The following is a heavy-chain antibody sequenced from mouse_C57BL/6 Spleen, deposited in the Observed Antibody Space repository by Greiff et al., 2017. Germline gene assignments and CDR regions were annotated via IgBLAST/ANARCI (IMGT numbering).Heavy chain of an antibody. Sequence: QVQLQQSGAELVKPGASVKISCKASGYAFSSYWMNWVKQRPGKGLEWIGQIYPGDGDTNYNGKFKGKATLTADKSSSTAYMQLSSLTSEDSAVYFCAGIYYDYAGNYYAMDYWGQGTSGTVSS. CDR3: AGIYYDYAGNYYAMDY. V-gene: IGHV1-80*01. D-gene: IGHD2-4*01. CDR1: GYAFSSYW. J-gene: IGHJ4*01. CDR2: IYPGDGDT.